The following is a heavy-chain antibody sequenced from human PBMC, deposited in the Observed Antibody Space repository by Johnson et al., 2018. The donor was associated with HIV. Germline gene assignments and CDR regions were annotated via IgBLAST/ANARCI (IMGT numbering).Heavy chain of an antibody. J-gene: IGHJ3*02. Sequence: VQLVESGGGLVQPGGSLRLSCAASGFTVNSNYMSWVRQAPGKGLEWVSVIYSGGSTYYEDSVKGRFTISRDNSKNTLYLQMNSLRAEDTAVYYCARDDIRDGKSFDIWGQGTMVTVSS. CDR3: ARDDIRDGKSFDI. V-gene: IGHV3-66*01. CDR2: IYSGGST. CDR1: GFTVNSNY.